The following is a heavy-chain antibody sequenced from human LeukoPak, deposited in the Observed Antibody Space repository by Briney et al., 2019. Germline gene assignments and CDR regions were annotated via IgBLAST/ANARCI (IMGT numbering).Heavy chain of an antibody. J-gene: IGHJ4*02. CDR1: GFTFSAYG. D-gene: IGHD2-2*01. CDR2: IWSYGGKS. Sequence: GGSLRLSCAAPGFTFSAYGMHWVRQAPGKGLEWVAVIWSYGGKSYNSDSVKGRFPISRDNSKNTLYLQMNSLRADDTAVYYCATDSIGPATDFDYWGQGTLVTVSS. CDR3: ATDSIGPATDFDY. V-gene: IGHV3-33*01.